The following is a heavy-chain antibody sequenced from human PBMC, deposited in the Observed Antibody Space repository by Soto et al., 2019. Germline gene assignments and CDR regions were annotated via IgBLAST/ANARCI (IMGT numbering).Heavy chain of an antibody. J-gene: IGHJ4*02. CDR2: IYHTGTT. Sequence: QVQLQESGPGLVNPSGTLSLTCAVSGASINRDNWWTWVRQPPGKGLEWIGDIYHTGTTNYDSSPKSRATISIDESKNHFSLILNAVTAADTAVYYCAGSVHFWGQGTLVAVSS. V-gene: IGHV4-4*02. D-gene: IGHD3-10*01. CDR3: AGSVHF. CDR1: GASINRDNW.